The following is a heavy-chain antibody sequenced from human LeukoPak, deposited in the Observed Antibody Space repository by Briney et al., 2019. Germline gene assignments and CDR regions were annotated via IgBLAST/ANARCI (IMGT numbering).Heavy chain of an antibody. Sequence: SETLSLTCTVSGGSFSSGDYYWSWIRQPPGKGLEWIGYIYYSGSTYYNPSLKSRVTISVDTSKNQFSLKLSSVTAADTAVYYCARTYGDYRVDHWGQGTLVTVSS. CDR3: ARTYGDYRVDH. V-gene: IGHV4-30-4*01. D-gene: IGHD4-17*01. CDR2: IYYSGST. J-gene: IGHJ4*02. CDR1: GGSFSSGDYY.